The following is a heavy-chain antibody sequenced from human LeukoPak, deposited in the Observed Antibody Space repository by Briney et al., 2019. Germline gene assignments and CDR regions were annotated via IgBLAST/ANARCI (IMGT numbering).Heavy chain of an antibody. D-gene: IGHD6-25*01. V-gene: IGHV4-39*01. J-gene: IGHJ4*02. CDR2: IYYSGRT. Sequence: SETLSLTCTVSGGSISVGTYYWRWIRQPPGKVLEWIGSIYYSGRTYYNPSLKSRVTISVDTSKTQFSLKLSSVTAADTAVYYCARLVSDGYYFDYWGQGTLVTVSS. CDR3: ARLVSDGYYFDY. CDR1: GGSISVGTYY.